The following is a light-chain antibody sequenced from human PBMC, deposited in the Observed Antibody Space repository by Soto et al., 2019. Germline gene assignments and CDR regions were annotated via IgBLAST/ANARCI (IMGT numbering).Light chain of an antibody. CDR3: QQRSNWPPTWT. CDR2: DAS. V-gene: IGKV3-11*01. CDR1: QSVSSY. J-gene: IGKJ1*01. Sequence: ELVLTQSPATLSLSPGARATLSCRASQSVSSYLAWYQQKPGQAPSLLIYDASNRATGIPARFSGSGSGTDFTLTISSLEPEDFAVYYCQQRSNWPPTWTFGQGTKVDIK.